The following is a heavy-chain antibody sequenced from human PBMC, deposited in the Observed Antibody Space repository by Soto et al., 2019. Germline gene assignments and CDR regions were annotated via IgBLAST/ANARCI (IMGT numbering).Heavy chain of an antibody. CDR2: ISAYNGNT. Sequence: QVQLVQSGAEVKKPVASVKVSCKASGYTFTSYGISWVRQAPGLGLEWMGWISAYNGNTNYAQKLQGRVTMTTDTSTSTAYMELRSLRSDDTAVYYCARLRNYDFWRGYPPSYYFDYWGQGTLVTVSS. J-gene: IGHJ4*02. V-gene: IGHV1-18*01. CDR1: GYTFTSYG. D-gene: IGHD3-3*01. CDR3: ARLRNYDFWRGYPPSYYFDY.